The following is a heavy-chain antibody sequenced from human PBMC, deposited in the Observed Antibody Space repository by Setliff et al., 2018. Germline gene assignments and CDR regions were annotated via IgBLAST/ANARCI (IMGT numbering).Heavy chain of an antibody. D-gene: IGHD1-26*01. Sequence: SETLSLTCAVYGGSFSGYYWSWIRQHPGKGLEWIGYIYYSGITNYNPSLKSRVTISVDTSKNQFSLRLSSVTAADTAVYYCASMGATRDYWGQGTLVTVSS. J-gene: IGHJ4*02. CDR2: IYYSGIT. V-gene: IGHV4-59*08. CDR1: GGSFSGYY. CDR3: ASMGATRDY.